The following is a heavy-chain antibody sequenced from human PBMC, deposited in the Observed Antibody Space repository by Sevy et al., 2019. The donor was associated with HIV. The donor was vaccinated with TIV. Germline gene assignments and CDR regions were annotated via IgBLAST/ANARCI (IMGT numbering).Heavy chain of an antibody. D-gene: IGHD3-3*01. Sequence: GGSLRLSCTASGFTFGDYAMSWVRQAPGKGLEWVGFIRGKAYSGTTEYAASVKGRFTISRDDSKSIAYLQMNSLKTEDTAVYYCTRSGYFFDYWGQGTLVTVSS. CDR3: TRSGYFFDY. J-gene: IGHJ4*02. V-gene: IGHV3-49*04. CDR1: GFTFGDYA. CDR2: IRGKAYSGTT.